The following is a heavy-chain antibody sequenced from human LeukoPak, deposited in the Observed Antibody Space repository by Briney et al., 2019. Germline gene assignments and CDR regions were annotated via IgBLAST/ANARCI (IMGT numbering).Heavy chain of an antibody. CDR3: ARQYDYGDYITLYYYMDV. CDR2: ISAYNGNT. D-gene: IGHD4-17*01. V-gene: IGHV1-18*01. Sequence: ASVKVSCKASGYTFTSYGISWVRQAPGQGLEWMGWISAYNGNTNYAQKLQGRVTMTTDTSTSTAYMELRSLRSDDTAVYYCARQYDYGDYITLYYYMDVWGKRTTVTVSS. J-gene: IGHJ6*03. CDR1: GYTFTSYG.